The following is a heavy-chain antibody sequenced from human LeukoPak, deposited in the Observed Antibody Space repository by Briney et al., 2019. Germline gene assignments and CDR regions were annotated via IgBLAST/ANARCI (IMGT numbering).Heavy chain of an antibody. CDR3: AREGFGELFLVV. V-gene: IGHV4-59*01. J-gene: IGHJ4*02. CDR1: GGSISSYY. Sequence: PSETLSLTCTVSGGSISSYYWSWIRQPPGKGLEWIGYIYYSGSTNYNPSLKSRVTISVDTSKNQFSLKLSSVTAADTAVYYCAREGFGELFLVVWGQGTLVTVSS. CDR2: IYYSGST. D-gene: IGHD3-10*01.